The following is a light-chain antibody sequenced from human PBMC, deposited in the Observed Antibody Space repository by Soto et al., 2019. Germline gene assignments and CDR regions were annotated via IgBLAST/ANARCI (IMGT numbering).Light chain of an antibody. CDR3: QSADSSGTYWV. CDR2: KDS. CDR1: ALPKQY. Sequence: SYELTQPPSVSVSTGQTARITCYGEALPKQYAYWYQQKPGQAPVLVIYKDSERPSGIPERFSGSSSGTTVTLTISGVQAEDEADYYCQSADSSGTYWVFGGGTKLNGL. J-gene: IGLJ3*02. V-gene: IGLV3-25*03.